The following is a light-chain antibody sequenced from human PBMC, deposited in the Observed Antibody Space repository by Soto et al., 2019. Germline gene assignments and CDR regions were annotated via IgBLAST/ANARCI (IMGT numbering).Light chain of an antibody. CDR3: QQYVSWT. Sequence: EIVLTQSPGTLSVSPGERATLSCRASQTISSNYLAWYQQKPGQAPSLLIYGTSSRATGIPDRFSGSGSGTDFTRTISRLGPADSAIYYCQQYVSWTFGQGTKVEIK. CDR1: QTISSNY. CDR2: GTS. V-gene: IGKV3-20*01. J-gene: IGKJ1*01.